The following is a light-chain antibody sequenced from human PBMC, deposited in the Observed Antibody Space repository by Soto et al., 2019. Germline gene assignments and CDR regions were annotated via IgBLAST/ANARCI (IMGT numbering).Light chain of an antibody. J-gene: IGKJ4*01. Sequence: EIVMTQSRTTLYVSPGQRATLSYRASQSISSNLAWYKQKPGQAPRLFSYGASIRGTAIPARFSGSGSGTEFTLTISSLQSEDFEVYFCQQYNNWPLTFGGGTKVDIK. CDR3: QQYNNWPLT. CDR2: GAS. CDR1: QSISSN. V-gene: IGKV3-15*01.